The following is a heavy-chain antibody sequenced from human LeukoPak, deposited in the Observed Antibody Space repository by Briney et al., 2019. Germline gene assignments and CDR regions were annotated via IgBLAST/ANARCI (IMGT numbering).Heavy chain of an antibody. CDR3: ARARGGTSLDY. V-gene: IGHV3-30-3*01. CDR1: GFTFSDYV. CDR2: VSYDGSNQ. Sequence: GGSLRLSCAASGFTFSDYVMHWGRQAPGKGPERVAVVSYDGSNQSYADSVKGRFTISRDNSKNTFYLQMNSLRAEDTAVYYCARARGGTSLDYWGQGTLVTVSS. J-gene: IGHJ4*02. D-gene: IGHD3-10*01.